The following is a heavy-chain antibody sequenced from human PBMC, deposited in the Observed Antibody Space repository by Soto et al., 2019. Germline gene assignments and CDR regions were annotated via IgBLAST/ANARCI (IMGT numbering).Heavy chain of an antibody. Sequence: QAQLVQSGAEVKKPGASVKVSCKASGYIFSNYGISWVRQAPGQGPEGMGWISGYNGNTKYAETLQGRVSMTTDTSTSTDYMKVRRLRSDDTAVYYCARGGSSWSTEYYQQWGQGSLVIASS. D-gene: IGHD6-13*01. J-gene: IGHJ1*01. V-gene: IGHV1-18*01. CDR2: ISGYNGNT. CDR1: GYIFSNYG. CDR3: ARGGSSWSTEYYQQ.